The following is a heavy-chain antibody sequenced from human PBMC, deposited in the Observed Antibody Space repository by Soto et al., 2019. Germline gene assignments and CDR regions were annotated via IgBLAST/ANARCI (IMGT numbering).Heavy chain of an antibody. D-gene: IGHD3-9*01. J-gene: IGHJ4*02. CDR3: AADYDILTGYFSFDY. CDR2: IVVGSGNT. Sequence: QMLLVQSGPEVKKPGTSVKVSCKASGFTFTSSAVQWVRQARGQRLEWIGWIVVGSGNTNYAQKFQERVTITRDMSTSTAYMELSSLRSEDTAVYYCAADYDILTGYFSFDYWGQGTLVTVSS. V-gene: IGHV1-58*01. CDR1: GFTFTSSA.